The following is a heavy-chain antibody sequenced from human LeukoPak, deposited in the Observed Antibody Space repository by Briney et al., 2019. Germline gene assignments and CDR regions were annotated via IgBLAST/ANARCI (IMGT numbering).Heavy chain of an antibody. D-gene: IGHD1-14*01. CDR2: VSTDGSRT. J-gene: IGHJ4*02. V-gene: IGHV3-74*01. CDR3: VRAQNGNHGLFDY. Sequence: GGSLRLSCVASDFTFTNYWMHWVRQAPGKGLEWVSRVSTDGSRTSYADSVKGRFTISRDNAKNTVSLQMNGLRAEDSAVYFCVRAQNGNHGLFDYWGQGTLVTVSS. CDR1: DFTFTNYW.